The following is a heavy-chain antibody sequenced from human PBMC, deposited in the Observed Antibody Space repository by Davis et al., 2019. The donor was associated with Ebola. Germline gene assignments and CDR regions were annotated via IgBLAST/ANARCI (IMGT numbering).Heavy chain of an antibody. D-gene: IGHD6-13*01. V-gene: IGHV1-3*01. J-gene: IGHJ4*02. CDR2: INAGNGNT. Sequence: ASVKVSCKASGYTFTSYAMHWVRQAPGQRLEWMGWINAGNGNTKYSQKFQGRVTMTRNTSISTAYMELSSLRSEDTAVYYCAREVVDSSSWYELGYWGQGTLVTVSS. CDR1: GYTFTSYA. CDR3: AREVVDSSSWYELGY.